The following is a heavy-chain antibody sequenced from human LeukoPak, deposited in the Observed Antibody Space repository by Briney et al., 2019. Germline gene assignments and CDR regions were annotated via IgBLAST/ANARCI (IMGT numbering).Heavy chain of an antibody. D-gene: IGHD2-2*01. CDR3: ARFGGTSRARNYYSYYYMDA. V-gene: IGHV1-8*01. Sequence: ASVKVSCKASGYTFTSYDINWARQATGQGLEWMGWMNPNSGNTGYAQKFQGRVAMTRDTSISTAYMELSSLRSEDTAVYYCARFGGTSRARNYYSYYYMDAWGKGTTVTVSS. CDR2: MNPNSGNT. CDR1: GYTFTSYD. J-gene: IGHJ6*03.